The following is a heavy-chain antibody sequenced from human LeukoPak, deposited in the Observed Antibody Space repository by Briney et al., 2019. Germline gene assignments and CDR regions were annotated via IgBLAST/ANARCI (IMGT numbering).Heavy chain of an antibody. CDR2: ISSNGDNT. Sequence: PRGSLRLSCSVSGFTFSTYVMHWVRQAPGKGLEYVSAISSNGDNTYYADSVKGRFTISRDNSKNTLDLQMSSLRADDTAVYYCVRGTGYWGQGTLVTVSS. CDR3: VRGTGY. V-gene: IGHV3-64D*06. CDR1: GFTFSTYV. J-gene: IGHJ4*02.